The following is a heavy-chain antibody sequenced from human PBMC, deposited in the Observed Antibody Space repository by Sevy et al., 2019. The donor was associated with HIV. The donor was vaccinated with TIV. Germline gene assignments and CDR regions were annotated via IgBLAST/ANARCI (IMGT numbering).Heavy chain of an antibody. Sequence: ASVKVSCKASGYTFSSYGITWVRQAPGQGLEWMGWISTYNGDTNYAQKLQGRVTMTTDTSTSTAYMDLRSLRFDDTAAYYCARLDLSGSGWYGNGMDVWGQGTTVTVSS. CDR1: GYTFSSYG. J-gene: IGHJ6*02. CDR3: ARLDLSGSGWYGNGMDV. D-gene: IGHD6-19*01. V-gene: IGHV1-18*01. CDR2: ISTYNGDT.